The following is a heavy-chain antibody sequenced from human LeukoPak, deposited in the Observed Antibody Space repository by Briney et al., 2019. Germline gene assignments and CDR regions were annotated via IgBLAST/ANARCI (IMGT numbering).Heavy chain of an antibody. Sequence: SETLSLTCTVSGSSISDYYWTWIRQSPGKGLEWIGYINYSGNTNYNPSLKSRVTISVDTSKNQFSLKLSSVTAADTAVYYCARFTGDYWSMESGDYWGQGTLVTVSS. J-gene: IGHJ4*02. V-gene: IGHV4-59*01. D-gene: IGHD2-8*02. CDR1: GSSISDYY. CDR2: INYSGNT. CDR3: ARFTGDYWSMESGDY.